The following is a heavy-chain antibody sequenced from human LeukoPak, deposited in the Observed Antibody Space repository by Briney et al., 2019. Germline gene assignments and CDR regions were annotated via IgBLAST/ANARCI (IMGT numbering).Heavy chain of an antibody. V-gene: IGHV4-34*01. J-gene: IGHJ6*02. Sequence: SETLSLTCAVYGGSFSGYYWSWIRQPPGKGLEWIGEINHSGSTNYNPSLKSRVTISVDTSKNQFSLKLSSVTAADTAVYYCARGDYGDPPGDYYYGMDVWGQGTTVTVSS. CDR1: GGSFSGYY. CDR3: ARGDYGDPPGDYYYGMDV. D-gene: IGHD4-17*01. CDR2: INHSGST.